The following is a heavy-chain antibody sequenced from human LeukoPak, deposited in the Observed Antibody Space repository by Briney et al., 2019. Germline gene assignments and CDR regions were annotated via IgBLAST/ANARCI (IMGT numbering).Heavy chain of an antibody. CDR3: ARASVGYGMDV. V-gene: IGHV4-34*01. J-gene: IGHJ6*02. CDR1: GGSFSGYY. CDR2: INHSGST. Sequence: SETLSLTCAVYGGSFSGYYWSWIRLPPGKGLEWIGEINHSGSTNYNPSLKSRVTISVDTSKNQFSLKLSSVTAADTAVYYCARASVGYGMDVWGQGTTVTVSS.